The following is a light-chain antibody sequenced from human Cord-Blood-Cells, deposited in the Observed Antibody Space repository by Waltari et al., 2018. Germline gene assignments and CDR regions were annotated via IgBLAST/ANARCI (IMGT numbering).Light chain of an antibody. Sequence: LTQPASVSGSPGQSITISCTGTSSDVGGYNYVFWYQQHPGKAPKRMIYEVSNRPSGVSNRFSGSKSGNTASLTISGLQAEDEADYYCSSYTSSSTLVVFGGGTKLTVL. J-gene: IGLJ2*01. CDR2: EVS. V-gene: IGLV2-14*01. CDR1: SSDVGGYNY. CDR3: SSYTSSSTLVV.